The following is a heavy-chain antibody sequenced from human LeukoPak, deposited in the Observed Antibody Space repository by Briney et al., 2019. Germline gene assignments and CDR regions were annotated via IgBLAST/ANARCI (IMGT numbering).Heavy chain of an antibody. CDR2: MNPNSGNT. D-gene: IGHD1-26*01. J-gene: IGHJ3*02. Sequence: GASVKVSCKASGYTFTSYDINWVRQATGQGLEWMGWMNPNSGNTGYAQKFQGRVTMTRDTSTSTVYMELSSLRSEDTAVYYCARVGGCYFDAFDIWGQGTMVTVSS. CDR1: GYTFTSYD. CDR3: ARVGGCYFDAFDI. V-gene: IGHV1-8*01.